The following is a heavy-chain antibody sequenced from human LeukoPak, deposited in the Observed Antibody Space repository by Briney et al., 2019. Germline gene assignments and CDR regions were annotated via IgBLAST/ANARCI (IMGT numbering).Heavy chain of an antibody. CDR1: GFIFSSYG. J-gene: IGHJ4*02. D-gene: IGHD5-24*01. V-gene: IGHV3-30*19. CDR2: ISYDGSIK. CDR3: SRDSARRDGYNFDY. Sequence: GGSLRLSCAASGFIFSSYGMHWVRQAPGKGLQWVALISYDGSIKHYADSVKGRFTISRDNSKNTLYLQMNTLRAEDTALYYCSRDSARRDGYNFDYWGQGTLVTVSS.